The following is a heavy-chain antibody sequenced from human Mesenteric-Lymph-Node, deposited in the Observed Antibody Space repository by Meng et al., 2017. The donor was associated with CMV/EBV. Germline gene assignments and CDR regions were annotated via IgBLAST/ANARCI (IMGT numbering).Heavy chain of an antibody. Sequence: QVQLQQWGAGLLKTSETLSLTCAVYGGSFSGYYWSWIRQPPGKGLEWIGEINHSGVPNYNPSLKSRVTISLDRSKNQFSLKLSSVTAEDTAVYYCARGSDIPVNNYWGQGTLVTVSS. CDR2: INHSGVP. CDR1: GGSFSGYY. J-gene: IGHJ4*02. CDR3: ARGSDIPVNNY. D-gene: IGHD2-15*01. V-gene: IGHV4-34*01.